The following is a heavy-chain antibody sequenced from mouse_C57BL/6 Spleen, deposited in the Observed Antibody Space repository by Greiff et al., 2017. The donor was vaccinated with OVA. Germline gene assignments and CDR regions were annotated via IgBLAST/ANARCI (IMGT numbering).Heavy chain of an antibody. CDR3: TVITTVVATRDAMDY. J-gene: IGHJ4*01. V-gene: IGHV14-4*01. D-gene: IGHD1-1*01. CDR1: GFNIKDDY. CDR2: IDPENGDT. Sequence: VQLQQSGAELVRPGASVKLSCTASGFNIKDDYMHWVKQRPEQGLEWIGWIDPENGDTEYASKFQGKATITADTSSNTAYLQLSSLTSEDTAVYYCTVITTVVATRDAMDYWGQGTSVTVSS.